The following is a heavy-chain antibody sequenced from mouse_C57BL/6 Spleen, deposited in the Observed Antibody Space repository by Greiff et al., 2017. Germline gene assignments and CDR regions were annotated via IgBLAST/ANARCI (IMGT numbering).Heavy chain of an antibody. V-gene: IGHV1-80*01. CDR3: AGGRFPYWYFDV. Sequence: QVQLQQSGAELVKPGASVKISCKASGYAFSSYWMNWVKQRPGKGLEWIGQIYPGDGDTNYNGKFKGKATLTADKSSSTAYMQLSSLTSEDSAVYFCAGGRFPYWYFDVWGTGTTVTVSS. J-gene: IGHJ1*03. CDR1: GYAFSSYW. CDR2: IYPGDGDT.